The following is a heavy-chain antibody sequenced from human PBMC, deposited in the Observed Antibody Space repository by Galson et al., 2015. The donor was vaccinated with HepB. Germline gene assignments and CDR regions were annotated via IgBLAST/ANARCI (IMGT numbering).Heavy chain of an antibody. Sequence: SLRLSCAASGFTFSSYWMHWVRQAPGKGLVWVSRSNSDRSSTTYADSVKGRFTVSRDNAKNTLYLQMNSLRGEDTAVYYCAREGYDFWSGYYTPYYFDHWGQGTLVTVSS. D-gene: IGHD3-3*01. V-gene: IGHV3-74*01. CDR1: GFTFSSYW. CDR3: AREGYDFWSGYYTPYYFDH. CDR2: SNSDRSST. J-gene: IGHJ4*02.